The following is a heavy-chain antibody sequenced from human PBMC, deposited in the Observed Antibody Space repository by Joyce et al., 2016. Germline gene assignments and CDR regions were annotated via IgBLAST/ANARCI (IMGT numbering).Heavy chain of an antibody. Sequence: EMQLVQSGTEVKKPGDSLIISCKGSGYSFTNYWIGWLRQMPGKGLEWMGIIDPGDSDTRYSPSFQGQVTMSVDKSISSAYLHWSSLRASDTATYYCASLFSDTVRVFDLWGQGTLVTVSS. CDR3: ASLFSDTVRVFDL. J-gene: IGHJ5*02. CDR1: GYSFTNYW. D-gene: IGHD3-10*01. V-gene: IGHV5-51*01. CDR2: IDPGDSDT.